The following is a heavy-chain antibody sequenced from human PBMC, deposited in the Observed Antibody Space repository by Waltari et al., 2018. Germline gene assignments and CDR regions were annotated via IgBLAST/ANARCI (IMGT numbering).Heavy chain of an antibody. D-gene: IGHD1-26*01. Sequence: QVQLVQSGAEVKKPGASVKVSCKASGYTFTSYGISWVRQAPGQGLEWMGWISAYNGNTNYAQKFQGRVTMTRNTSISTAYMELSSLRSEDTAVYYCARVRASADYWGQGTLVTVSS. CDR3: ARVRASADY. CDR1: GYTFTSYG. J-gene: IGHJ4*02. V-gene: IGHV1-18*01. CDR2: ISAYNGNT.